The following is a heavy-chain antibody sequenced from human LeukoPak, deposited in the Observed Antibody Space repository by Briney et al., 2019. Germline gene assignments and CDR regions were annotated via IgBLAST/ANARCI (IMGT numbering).Heavy chain of an antibody. D-gene: IGHD3-22*01. Sequence: ASVKVSCKASGGTFSSYAISWVRQAPGQGLEWMGGIIPIFGTANYAQKFQGRATITADESTSTAYMELSSLRSEDTAVYYCARVRNYYYDSSGYYFKRPIYFDYWGQGTLVTVSS. CDR3: ARVRNYYYDSSGYYFKRPIYFDY. J-gene: IGHJ4*02. CDR2: IIPIFGTA. V-gene: IGHV1-69*13. CDR1: GGTFSSYA.